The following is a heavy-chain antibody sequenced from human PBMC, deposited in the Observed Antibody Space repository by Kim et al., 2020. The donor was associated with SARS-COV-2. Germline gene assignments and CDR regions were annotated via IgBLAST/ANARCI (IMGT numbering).Heavy chain of an antibody. V-gene: IGHV3-9*01. J-gene: IGHJ6*02. CDR1: GFTFSDYS. CDR2: ISWDGGTL. Sequence: GGSLRLSCAASGFTFSDYSMHWVRQAPGKGLEWVSGISWDGGTLCDAYAVKGRFTISGDNAKNSLYLQMNSLRAEDTALYYCAKAPIATTYDGMDIWGQGTTVPVSS. CDR3: AKAPIATTYDGMDI. D-gene: IGHD1-1*01.